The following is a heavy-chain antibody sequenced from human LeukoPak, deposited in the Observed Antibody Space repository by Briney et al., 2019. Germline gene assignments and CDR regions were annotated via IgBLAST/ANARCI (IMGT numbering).Heavy chain of an antibody. CDR1: GFTFSDYS. CDR2: IGIDSGNT. D-gene: IGHD5-24*01. CDR3: ARDYKYAFDN. J-gene: IGHJ4*02. Sequence: GGSLRLSCAASGFTFSDYSMNWVRQAPGKGLEWISYIGIDSGNTNYADSVKGRFTISGDKAKNSLYLQMNSLRVEDTVVYYCARDYKYAFDNWGQGTLVTVSS. V-gene: IGHV3-48*01.